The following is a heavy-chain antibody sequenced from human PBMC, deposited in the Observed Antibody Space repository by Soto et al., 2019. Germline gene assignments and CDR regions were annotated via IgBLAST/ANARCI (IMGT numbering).Heavy chain of an antibody. CDR3: AGTFYGMDV. J-gene: IGHJ6*02. CDR2: ISRSSSDI. CDR1: GFTFSSHN. V-gene: IGHV3-21*01. Sequence: PGGSLRLSCAASGFTFSSHNMNWVRQAPGKGLEWVSSISRSSSDIYYADSVKGRFTISRDNAKNSLYLQMNSLRAEDTAVYYCAGTFYGMDVWGQGTTVTVSS.